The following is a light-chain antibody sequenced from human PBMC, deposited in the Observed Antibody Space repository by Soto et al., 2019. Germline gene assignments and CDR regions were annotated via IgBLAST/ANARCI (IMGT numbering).Light chain of an antibody. Sequence: IVLTQSPATLSLSPGERATLSCSASQSVSSYLAWYQQKPGQAPRLLISAATNRATGIPARFSGSGSRTDFTLTISSLEPEDFAVYYCQQRSNWTFTFGPGTKVDIX. V-gene: IGKV3-11*01. CDR2: AAT. J-gene: IGKJ3*01. CDR3: QQRSNWTFT. CDR1: QSVSSY.